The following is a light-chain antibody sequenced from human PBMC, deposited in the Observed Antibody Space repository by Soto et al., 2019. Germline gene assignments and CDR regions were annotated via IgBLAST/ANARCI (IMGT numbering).Light chain of an antibody. CDR2: GTS. Sequence: EIVFTQSPATLSLSPGERATLSCRASQSVSVYLAWFQQKPGQAPRLLIYGTSSRATGIPDRFSGSGSGTDFTLTISRLEPEDFAVYYCQQYGNSPITFGQGTRLEIK. J-gene: IGKJ5*01. CDR3: QQYGNSPIT. CDR1: QSVSVY. V-gene: IGKV3-20*01.